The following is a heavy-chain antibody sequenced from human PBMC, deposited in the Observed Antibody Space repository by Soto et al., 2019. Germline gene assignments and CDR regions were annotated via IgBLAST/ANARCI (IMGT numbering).Heavy chain of an antibody. CDR1: GFTFDDYA. CDR3: AKDVESGSYLYFDL. J-gene: IGHJ2*01. CDR2: ITWNSGSI. D-gene: IGHD1-26*01. V-gene: IGHV3-9*01. Sequence: DVQLVESGGGLVQPGRSLRLSCAASGFTFDDYAMHWVRQAPGKGLEWVSGITWNSGSIGYADSVKGRFTISRDNARNSLFLQMHSLRAEDTALYYCAKDVESGSYLYFDLWGRGTLVTVSS.